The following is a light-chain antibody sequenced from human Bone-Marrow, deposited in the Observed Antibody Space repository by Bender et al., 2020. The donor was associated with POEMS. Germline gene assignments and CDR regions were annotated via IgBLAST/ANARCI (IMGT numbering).Light chain of an antibody. CDR2: EVS. J-gene: IGLJ3*02. CDR3: TSYAGNNNLV. CDR1: SSDVGSYNY. Sequence: QSALTQPASVSGSPGQSITISCTGTSSDVGSYNYVSWYQQHPGKAPKLMICEVSKRPSGVSNRFSGSKSGNTASLTISGLQAEDEADYYCTSYAGNNNLVFGGGTKLTVL. V-gene: IGLV2-14*01.